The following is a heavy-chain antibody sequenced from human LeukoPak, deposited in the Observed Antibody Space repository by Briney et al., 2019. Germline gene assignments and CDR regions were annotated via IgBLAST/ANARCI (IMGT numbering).Heavy chain of an antibody. J-gene: IGHJ4*02. V-gene: IGHV1-18*01. CDR2: ISAYKGNT. D-gene: IGHD2-21*01. CDR1: GYTFTSYG. CDR3: ARANFYCGGDCYSYFDY. Sequence: ASVKASCKASGYTFTSYGISWVRQAPGQGLEWMGWISAYKGNTNYAQKLQGRVTMTTDTSTSTAYMELRSLRSDDTAVYYCARANFYCGGDCYSYFDYWGQGTLVTVSS.